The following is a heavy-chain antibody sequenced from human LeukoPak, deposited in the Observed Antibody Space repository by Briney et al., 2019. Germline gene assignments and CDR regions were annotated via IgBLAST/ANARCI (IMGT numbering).Heavy chain of an antibody. V-gene: IGHV3-74*01. CDR3: ARVPSYYYYMDV. CDR2: TNSDGSST. CDR1: GFTFSSYW. D-gene: IGHD2-2*01. Sequence: SGGSLRLSCAGSGFTFSSYWMRWVRQAPGKGLMWVSRTNSDGSSTSYADSVKGRFTISRDNAKNTLYLQMNSLRAEDTAVYYCARVPSYYYYMDVWGKGTTVTVSS. J-gene: IGHJ6*03.